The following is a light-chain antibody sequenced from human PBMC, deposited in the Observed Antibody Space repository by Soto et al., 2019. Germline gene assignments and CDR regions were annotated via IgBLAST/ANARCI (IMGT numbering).Light chain of an antibody. CDR3: LQHNSYPWT. J-gene: IGKJ1*01. Sequence: DIQMTQSPSTLSASVGDRVTITCRASQSISSWLAWYQQKSGKAPKLLIYDASSLESGVPSRFSGSGSGTEFTLTISSLQPEDFATYYCLQHNSYPWTFGQGTKVDIK. CDR1: QSISSW. V-gene: IGKV1-5*01. CDR2: DAS.